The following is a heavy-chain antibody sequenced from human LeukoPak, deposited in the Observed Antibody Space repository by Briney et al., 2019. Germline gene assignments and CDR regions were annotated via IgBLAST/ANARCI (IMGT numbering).Heavy chain of an antibody. CDR3: ARGERYCSGGSCYSELDY. CDR1: GYTFTSYD. CDR2: IIPIFGTA. V-gene: IGHV1-69*13. J-gene: IGHJ4*02. D-gene: IGHD2-15*01. Sequence: ASVKVSCKASGYTFTSYDINWVRQAPGQGLEWMGGIIPIFGTANYAQKFQGRVTITADESTSTAYMELSSLRSEDTAVYYCARGERYCSGGSCYSELDYWGQGTLVTVSS.